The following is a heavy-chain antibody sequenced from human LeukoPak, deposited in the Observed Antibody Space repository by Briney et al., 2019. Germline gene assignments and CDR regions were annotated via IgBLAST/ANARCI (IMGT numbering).Heavy chain of an antibody. J-gene: IGHJ3*02. CDR1: GGSISSGGYY. D-gene: IGHD3-22*01. CDR3: ARSDRSGYYAPLGAFDI. Sequence: SETLSLTCTVSGGSISSGGYYWSWIRQHPGKGLEWIGYIYYSGSTYYNPSLKSRVTISVDTSKNQFSLKLSSVTAADTAVYYCARSDRSGYYAPLGAFDIWGQGTMVTVSS. V-gene: IGHV4-31*03. CDR2: IYYSGST.